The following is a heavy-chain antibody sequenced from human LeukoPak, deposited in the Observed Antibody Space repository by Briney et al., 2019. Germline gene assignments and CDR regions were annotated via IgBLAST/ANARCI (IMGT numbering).Heavy chain of an antibody. CDR3: ARDRLHYGEYEKTFDY. J-gene: IGHJ4*02. D-gene: IGHD4-17*01. Sequence: GGTLRLSCAASGFTFSSYSMNWVRQAPGKGLEWVSYISHSSSTIYYADSVKGRFTISRDNAKKSLYLQMNSLRAEDSAVYYCARDRLHYGEYEKTFDYWGQGTLVTVSS. CDR1: GFTFSSYS. CDR2: ISHSSSTI. V-gene: IGHV3-48*01.